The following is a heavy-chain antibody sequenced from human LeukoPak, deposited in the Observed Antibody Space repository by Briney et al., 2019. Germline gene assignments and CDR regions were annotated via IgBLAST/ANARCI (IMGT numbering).Heavy chain of an antibody. J-gene: IGHJ6*02. CDR1: GFTFSDYY. D-gene: IGHD2-15*01. CDR2: ISSSGSTI. CDR3: AGSFDYYYGMDV. Sequence: GGSLRLSCAASGFTFSDYYMSWIRQAPGKGLEWVSYISSSGSTIYYADSVKGRFAISRDNAKNSLYLQTNSLRAEDTAVYYCAGSFDYYYGMDVWGQGTTVTVSS. V-gene: IGHV3-11*01.